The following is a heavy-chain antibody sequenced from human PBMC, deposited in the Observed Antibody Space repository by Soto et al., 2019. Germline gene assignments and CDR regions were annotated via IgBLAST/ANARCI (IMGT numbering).Heavy chain of an antibody. V-gene: IGHV4-4*07. CDR3: VRDGTKTLRDWFDP. CDR2: IYATGTT. D-gene: IGHD1-1*01. J-gene: IGHJ5*02. Sequence: ETLSLPCTVSGASISGFYWSWIRKSAGKGLEWIGRIYATGTTDYNPSLKSRVMMSVDTSKKQFSLKLRSVTAADTAVYYCVRDGTKTLRDWFDPWGQGSSVTVPQ. CDR1: GASISGFY.